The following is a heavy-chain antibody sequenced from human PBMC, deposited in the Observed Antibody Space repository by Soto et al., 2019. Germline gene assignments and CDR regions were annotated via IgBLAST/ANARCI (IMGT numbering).Heavy chain of an antibody. V-gene: IGHV3-9*01. Sequence: VQLVESGGGLVQPGRSLRLSCAASGFTFDDYAMHWVRQAPGKGLEWVSGISWNSGSIGYADSVKGRFTISRDNAKNSLYLQMNSLRAEDTALYYCAKGYCSSTSCRTLDSWGQGTLVTVSS. D-gene: IGHD2-2*01. CDR1: GFTFDDYA. CDR3: AKGYCSSTSCRTLDS. J-gene: IGHJ4*02. CDR2: ISWNSGSI.